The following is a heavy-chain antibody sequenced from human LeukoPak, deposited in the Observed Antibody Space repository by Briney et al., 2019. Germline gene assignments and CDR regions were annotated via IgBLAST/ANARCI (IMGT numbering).Heavy chain of an antibody. CDR1: GFSVSDNY. CDR3: ARDFEGVHRTTNSYTYYYYMDV. D-gene: IGHD2/OR15-2a*01. V-gene: IGHV3-53*01. CDR2: HYGGST. J-gene: IGHJ6*03. Sequence: PGGSLRLSCAASGFSVSDNYMTWVRQAPGKGLEWVSIHYGGSTYYADSVKGRFTISRDNSKNTVYLQMNSLRAEDTAVYYCARDFEGVHRTTNSYTYYYYMDVWGKGTTVIVSS.